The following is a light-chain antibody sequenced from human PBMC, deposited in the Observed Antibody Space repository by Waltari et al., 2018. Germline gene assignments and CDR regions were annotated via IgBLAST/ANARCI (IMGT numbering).Light chain of an antibody. CDR3: NSRDTSGNHVV. V-gene: IGLV3-19*01. CDR2: VKN. CDR1: SLRSYY. J-gene: IGLJ2*01. Sequence: SSELTQDPAVSVAWGQTVRPTCQGASLRSYYAGGYQQKPAQAPVLVIYVKNKRPSGIPDRFSGSTSGNTASLTISGAHAEDEADYYCNSRDTSGNHVVFGGGTKLTVL.